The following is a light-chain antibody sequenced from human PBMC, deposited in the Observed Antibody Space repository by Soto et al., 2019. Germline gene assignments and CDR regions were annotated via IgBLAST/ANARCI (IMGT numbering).Light chain of an antibody. CDR1: QGISSW. J-gene: IGKJ4*01. V-gene: IGKV1-12*01. CDR3: QQSNSCLLT. Sequence: DIQMTQSPSSVSASVGDRVTITCRARQGISSWLAWYQQKPGKAPRLLIYAASRLQSGVPSRFSGSGSGTDVTLTTRSLQPEDFATYYCQQSNSCLLTCGGGTKVELK. CDR2: AAS.